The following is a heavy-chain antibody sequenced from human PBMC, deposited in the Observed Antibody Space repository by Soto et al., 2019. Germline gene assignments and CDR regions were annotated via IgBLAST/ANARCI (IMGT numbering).Heavy chain of an antibody. V-gene: IGHV3-23*01. CDR1: GFSCSSYA. CDR3: AKDEAHGEYQLLGLNFDY. D-gene: IGHD2-2*01. Sequence: PWGSMSLARAASGFSCSSYAMSWVRQNPGKGLEWVSAISGSGGSTYYADSVKGRFTISRDNSTNTLYLQMNSLRAEDTAVYYCAKDEAHGEYQLLGLNFDYWGQGTLVTVSS. CDR2: ISGSGGST. J-gene: IGHJ4*02.